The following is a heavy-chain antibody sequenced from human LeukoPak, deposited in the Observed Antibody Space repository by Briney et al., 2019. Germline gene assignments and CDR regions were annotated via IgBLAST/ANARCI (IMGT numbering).Heavy chain of an antibody. D-gene: IGHD3-3*01. CDR1: GGSISSSSYY. J-gene: IGHJ5*02. CDR3: ARHFRTVWSGYRWDWFDP. V-gene: IGHV4-39*01. CDR2: IYHSGST. Sequence: PSETLSLTCTASGGSISSSSYYWGWIRQPPGEGLESIGSIYHSGSTYYNPSLKSRVTISVYTSKSLSSLKLSSVTAADTAVYYCARHFRTVWSGYRWDWFDPWGQGTLVTVSS.